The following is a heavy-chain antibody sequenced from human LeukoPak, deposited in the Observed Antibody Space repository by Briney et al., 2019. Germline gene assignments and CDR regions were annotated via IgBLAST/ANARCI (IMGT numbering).Heavy chain of an antibody. D-gene: IGHD2-2*01. J-gene: IGHJ4*02. V-gene: IGHV3-30-3*01. CDR3: ARDIGDIVVVPAAPYFDY. CDR1: GFTFSSYA. CDR2: ISYDGSNK. Sequence: GRSLRLSCAASGFTFSSYAMHWVRQAPGKGLEWVAVISYDGSNKYYADSVKGRFTISRDNSKNTLYLQMNSLRAEDTAVYYCARDIGDIVVVPAAPYFDYWGQGTLVTVSS.